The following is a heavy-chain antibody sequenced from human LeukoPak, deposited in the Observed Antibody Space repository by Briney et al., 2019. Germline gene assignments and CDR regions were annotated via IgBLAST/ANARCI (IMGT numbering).Heavy chain of an antibody. D-gene: IGHD3-10*01. CDR3: ARGRFYYASGSFNWFDP. CDR1: GGSISSSSVY. V-gene: IGHV4-39*07. Sequence: SETLSLTCTVSGGSISSSSVYWGWVRQPPGKGLEWIGSIYYSGNTYYNPSLKSRVTISVDTSKNQFSLNLSSVTAADTAVYYCARGRFYYASGSFNWFDPWGLGTLVTVSS. J-gene: IGHJ5*02. CDR2: IYYSGNT.